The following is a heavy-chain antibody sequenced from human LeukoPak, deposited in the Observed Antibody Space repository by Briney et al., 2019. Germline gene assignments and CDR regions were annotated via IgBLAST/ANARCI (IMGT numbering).Heavy chain of an antibody. CDR2: ISSSSSYI. J-gene: IGHJ5*02. V-gene: IGHV3-21*01. Sequence: GGSLRLSCAASGFTFSSYSMNWVRQAPGKGLEWVSSISSSSSYIYYADSVKSRFTISRDNAKNSLYLQMNSLRAEDTAVYYCARGFSGVAAAGPVFDWFDPWGQGTLVTVSS. CDR3: ARGFSGVAAAGPVFDWFDP. CDR1: GFTFSSYS. D-gene: IGHD6-13*01.